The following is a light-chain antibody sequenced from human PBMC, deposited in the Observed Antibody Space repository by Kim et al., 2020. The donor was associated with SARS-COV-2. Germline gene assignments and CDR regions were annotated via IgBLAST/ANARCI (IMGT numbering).Light chain of an antibody. V-gene: IGKV3-11*01. CDR2: DAS. CDR3: QQRSNWPSYT. J-gene: IGKJ2*01. CDR1: QRVSSY. Sequence: LPPGDSATLSCRASQRVSSYLAWYQQKPGQAPRLLIYDASTRATGIPARCSGSGSGTDFSLPISSLEPEDFAVYYCQQRSNWPSYTFGQGTKLEI.